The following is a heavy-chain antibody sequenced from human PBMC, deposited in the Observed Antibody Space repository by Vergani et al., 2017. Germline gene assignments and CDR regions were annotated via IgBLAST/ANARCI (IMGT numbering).Heavy chain of an antibody. CDR2: IYYSGST. Sequence: QLQLQESDPGLVKPSETLSLTCTVSGGSIRSTFYYWGWIRQPPGKGLEWIGTIYYSGSTYYNLSLKSRVTLSVETSKNQFSLKLNSVTAADTALYYCARHKEQLVPGNYYYFYYMDVWVKGTTVTVSS. CDR3: ARHKEQLVPGNYYYFYYMDV. J-gene: IGHJ6*03. V-gene: IGHV4-39*01. CDR1: GGSIRSTFYY. D-gene: IGHD6-13*01.